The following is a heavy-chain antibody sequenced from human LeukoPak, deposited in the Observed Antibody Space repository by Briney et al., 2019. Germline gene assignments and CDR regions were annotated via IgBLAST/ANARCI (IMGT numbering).Heavy chain of an antibody. V-gene: IGHV3-11*03. J-gene: IGHJ4*02. Sequence: NPGGSLRLSCAASGFTFSDYYMSWIRQAPGKRLEWVSYISSSSSYTNYADSVKGRFTISRDNAKNSLYLQMNSLRAEDTAVYYCASGSSSWYSVGDWGQGTLVTVSS. D-gene: IGHD6-13*01. CDR1: GFTFSDYY. CDR2: ISSSSSYT. CDR3: ASGSSSWYSVGD.